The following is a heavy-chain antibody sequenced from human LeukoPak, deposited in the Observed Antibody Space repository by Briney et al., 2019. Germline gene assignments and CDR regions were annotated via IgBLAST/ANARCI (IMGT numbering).Heavy chain of an antibody. CDR3: ARTRNYYGSGNWFDP. CDR2: INPNSGGT. J-gene: IGHJ5*02. D-gene: IGHD3-10*01. V-gene: IGHV1-2*02. Sequence: ASVKVSCKASGYTFTGYYMHWVRQAPGQGPEWMGWINPNSGGTNYAQKFQGRVTMTRDTSISTAYMELSRLRSDDTAVYYCARTRNYYGSGNWFDPWGQGTLVTVSS. CDR1: GYTFTGYY.